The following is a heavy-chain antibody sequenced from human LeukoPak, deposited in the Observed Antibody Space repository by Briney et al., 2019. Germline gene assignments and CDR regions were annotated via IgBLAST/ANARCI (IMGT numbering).Heavy chain of an antibody. CDR3: AIAPYDSSGYYLDY. CDR1: GFTFSDYY. V-gene: IGHV3-11*01. J-gene: IGHJ4*02. D-gene: IGHD3-22*01. CDR2: ISSSGSTI. Sequence: GGSLRLSCAASGFTFSDYYMSWIRQAPGKGLEWVSYISSSGSTIYYADSVKGRFTISRDNAKNSLYLQMNSLRAEDTAVYYCAIAPYDSSGYYLDYWGQGTLVTVSS.